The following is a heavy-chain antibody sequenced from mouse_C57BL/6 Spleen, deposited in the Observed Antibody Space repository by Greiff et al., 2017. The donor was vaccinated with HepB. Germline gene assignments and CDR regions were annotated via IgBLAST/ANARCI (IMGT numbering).Heavy chain of an antibody. D-gene: IGHD2-1*01. CDR2: IDPSDSDT. CDR3: ARSDGNYVYWYFGV. CDR1: GYTFTSYW. J-gene: IGHJ1*03. Sequence: QVQLQQPGAELVMPGASVKLSCKASGYTFTSYWMHWVKQRPGQGLEWIGEIDPSDSDTNYNQKFKGKSTLTVDKSSSTAYMQLSSLTSEDSAVYYGARSDGNYVYWYFGVWGTGPTVTVAS. V-gene: IGHV1-69*01.